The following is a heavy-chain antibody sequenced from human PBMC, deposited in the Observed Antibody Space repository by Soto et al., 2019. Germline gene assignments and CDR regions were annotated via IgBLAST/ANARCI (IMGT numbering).Heavy chain of an antibody. D-gene: IGHD2-15*01. Sequence: QVQLVESGGGVVQPGRSLRLSCAASGFTFSSYGMHWVRQAPGKGLEWVAVIWYDGSNKYYADSVKGRFTISRDNSKNTLYLQMNSLRAEDTAVYCCARASGVVAALDYWGQGTLVTVSS. CDR2: IWYDGSNK. CDR1: GFTFSSYG. J-gene: IGHJ4*02. V-gene: IGHV3-33*01. CDR3: ARASGVVAALDY.